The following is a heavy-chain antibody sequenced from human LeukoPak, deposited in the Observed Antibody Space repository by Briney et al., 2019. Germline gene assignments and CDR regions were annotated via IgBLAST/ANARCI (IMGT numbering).Heavy chain of an antibody. CDR1: GYTFTSYG. CDR3: ARVTPTYGGLDPFDY. Sequence: GASVKVSXKASGYTFTSYGISWVRQAPGQGLEWMGWISAYNGNTNYAQKLQGRVTMNTDTSTSTAYMELRSLRSDDTAVYYCARVTPTYGGLDPFDYWGQGTLVTVSS. D-gene: IGHD4-23*01. V-gene: IGHV1-18*01. J-gene: IGHJ4*02. CDR2: ISAYNGNT.